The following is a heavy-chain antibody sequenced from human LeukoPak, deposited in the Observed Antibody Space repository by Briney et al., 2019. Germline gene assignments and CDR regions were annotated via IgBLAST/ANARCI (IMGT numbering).Heavy chain of an antibody. CDR1: GYIFTGYY. CDR2: INPNSGGT. CDR3: ARVADSGWYVDY. V-gene: IGHV1-2*02. J-gene: IGHJ4*02. D-gene: IGHD6-19*01. Sequence: ASVKVPCKASGYIFTGYYMHWVRQAPGQGLEWMGWINPNSGGTTYAQKFQGRVTMTRDTSITTASVELSRLRSDDTAVYYCARVADSGWYVDYWGQGTLVTVSS.